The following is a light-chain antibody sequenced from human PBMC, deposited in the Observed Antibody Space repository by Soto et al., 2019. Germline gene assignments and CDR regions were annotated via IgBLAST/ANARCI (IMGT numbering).Light chain of an antibody. J-gene: IGKJ2*01. Sequence: DIQRTQSPATLSASLGDRGTITCRARQTTNRGLAWSQQKPRQAPKLLIYDGSTLQSGVPSRFSGSGSGTEFTLTISSLQPDDVATYYCQQYNALWYTFGQGT. CDR3: QQYNALWYT. CDR1: QTTNRG. V-gene: IGKV1-5*01. CDR2: DGS.